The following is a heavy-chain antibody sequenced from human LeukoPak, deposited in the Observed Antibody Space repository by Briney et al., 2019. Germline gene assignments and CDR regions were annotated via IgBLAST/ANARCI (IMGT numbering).Heavy chain of an antibody. CDR3: AKYMCSGGSCYDGIVV. J-gene: IGHJ6*04. CDR2: ISGSGDST. Sequence: GGSLRPSCAASGFTFSSYAMSWVRQAPGKGLEWVSGISGSGDSTYYADSVKGRFTISRDNSKNTLYLQMNSLRAEDTAVYYCAKYMCSGGSCYDGIVVWGKGTTVTVSS. CDR1: GFTFSSYA. D-gene: IGHD2-15*01. V-gene: IGHV3-23*01.